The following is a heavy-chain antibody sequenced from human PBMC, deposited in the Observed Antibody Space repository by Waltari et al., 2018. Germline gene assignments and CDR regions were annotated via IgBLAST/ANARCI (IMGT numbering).Heavy chain of an antibody. CDR2: IYDHGTK. D-gene: IGHD2-21*02. J-gene: IGHJ4*02. Sequence: EVQLVVSGGGVMQPGGSLRLHCAASGVLVRTNYMGWVRQAPGQGRAWVSVIYDHGTKLYADSVKGRCTVSRDNSKNMVHLQMDSLRAEDTAVYYCATDGDGDCSLCLAQWGQGTLVTVSS. V-gene: IGHV3-53*01. CDR1: GVLVRTNY. CDR3: ATDGDGDCSLCLAQ.